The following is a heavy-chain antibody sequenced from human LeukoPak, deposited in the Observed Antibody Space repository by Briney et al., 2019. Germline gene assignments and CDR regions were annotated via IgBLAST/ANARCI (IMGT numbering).Heavy chain of an antibody. Sequence: PSETLSLTCTVSGGSISSYYWSWIRQPAGKGLEWIGRIYTSGSTNYNPSLKSRVTMSVDTSKNQFSLKLSSVTAADTAVYYCAKDGSYYGSGSYYHMAGDYWGQGTLVTVSS. CDR3: AKDGSYYGSGSYYHMAGDY. V-gene: IGHV4-4*07. CDR1: GGSISSYY. J-gene: IGHJ4*02. CDR2: IYTSGST. D-gene: IGHD3-10*01.